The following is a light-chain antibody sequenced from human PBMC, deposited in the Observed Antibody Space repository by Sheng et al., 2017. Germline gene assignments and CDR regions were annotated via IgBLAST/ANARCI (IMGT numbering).Light chain of an antibody. J-gene: IGKJ2*01. CDR2: KAS. CDR3: QQYNTNSHT. Sequence: DIQMTQSPSTLSASIGDRVTITCRASQSISSWLAWYQQKPGKAPKLLIYKASTLETGVPSRFSGSGYGTEFTLTISSLQPDDSATYYCQQYNTNSHTFGPGDQAGDQT. V-gene: IGKV1-5*03. CDR1: QSISSW.